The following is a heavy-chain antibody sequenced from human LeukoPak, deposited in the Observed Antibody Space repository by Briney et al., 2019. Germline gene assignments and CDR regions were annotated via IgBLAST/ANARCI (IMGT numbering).Heavy chain of an antibody. Sequence: PGGSLRLSCAASGFIFSNDAMHWVRQAPGKGLEWVAFIWFDGSNKHYADSVKGRFTISRDNSEDTLYLQMNSLRAEDTAVYYCARGAYYYEDWGQGTLVTVSS. D-gene: IGHD3-22*01. CDR2: IWFDGSNK. V-gene: IGHV3-33*01. CDR1: GFIFSNDA. CDR3: ARGAYYYED. J-gene: IGHJ4*02.